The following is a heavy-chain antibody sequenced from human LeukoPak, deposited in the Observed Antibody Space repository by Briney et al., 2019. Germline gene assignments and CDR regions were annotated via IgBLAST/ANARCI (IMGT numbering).Heavy chain of an antibody. V-gene: IGHV3-7*01. CDR3: VRDDGDV. CDR2: INEDGSGK. J-gene: IGHJ6*04. CDR1: GFTFSNYW. Sequence: GGSLRLSCVFSGFTFSNYWMKWVRQAPGKGLEWVASINEDGSGKYSMDSVKDRVTISRDNAKNSPDLQINSLTVEDTAIYYCVRDDGDVWGKGTTVTVSS.